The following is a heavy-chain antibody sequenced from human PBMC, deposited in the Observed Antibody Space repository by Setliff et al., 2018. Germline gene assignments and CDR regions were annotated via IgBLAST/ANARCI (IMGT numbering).Heavy chain of an antibody. D-gene: IGHD2-8*02. J-gene: IGHJ4*02. V-gene: IGHV1-2*04. CDR2: INPNSGGT. CDR3: TVYNTGSSKDHY. CDR1: GYTFTSYY. Sequence: ASVKVSCKASGYTFTSYYMHWVRQAPGQGLEWMGWINPNSGGTKYSQKFQGWVSMTRDTSINTAYMELSRLRSDDTALYYCTVYNTGSSKDHYWGQGTPVTVSS.